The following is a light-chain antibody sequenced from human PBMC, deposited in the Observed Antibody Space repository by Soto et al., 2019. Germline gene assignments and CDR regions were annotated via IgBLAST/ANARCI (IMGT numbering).Light chain of an antibody. CDR3: QQRSLFT. J-gene: IGKJ3*01. CDR1: QSVSTQ. CDR2: DAS. V-gene: IGKV3-11*01. Sequence: VVLTQAAVTLSLSPGERATLSCRTSQSVSTQLAWYQQRPGQAPRLLIYDASNRATGIPARFVGSWSGTDFTLTISSLEAEDFAVYYCQQRSLFTFGPGT.